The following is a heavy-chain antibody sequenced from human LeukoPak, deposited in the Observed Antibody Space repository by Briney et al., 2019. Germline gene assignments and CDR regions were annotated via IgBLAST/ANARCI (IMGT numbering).Heavy chain of an antibody. CDR2: IYYSGST. CDR1: GGSISGSSYY. J-gene: IGHJ4*02. D-gene: IGHD3-10*01. Sequence: PSETLSLTCTVSGGSISGSSYYWGWIRQPPGKGLEWIGSIYYSGSTYYNPSLKGRVTISVDTSKNQFSLKLSSVTAADTAVYYCHARGKPFGELSRWGQGTLVTVSS. V-gene: IGHV4-39*01. CDR3: HARGKPFGELSR.